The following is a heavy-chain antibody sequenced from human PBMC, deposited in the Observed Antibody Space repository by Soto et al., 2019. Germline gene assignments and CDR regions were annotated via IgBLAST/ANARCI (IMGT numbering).Heavy chain of an antibody. J-gene: IGHJ3*02. V-gene: IGHV4-34*01. Sequence: QVQLQQWGAGLLKPSETLSLTCAVYGGFVSSGSYYWSWIRQPPGKGLEWIGEMSHSGGTHFNPSPKSRVTISVDTSKNQFSLQMSSVTAAVTALYYCARVERGTATTVVDAFDIWGPGTMVTVSS. CDR1: GGFVSSGSYY. CDR2: MSHSGGT. CDR3: ARVERGTATTVVDAFDI. D-gene: IGHD1-1*01.